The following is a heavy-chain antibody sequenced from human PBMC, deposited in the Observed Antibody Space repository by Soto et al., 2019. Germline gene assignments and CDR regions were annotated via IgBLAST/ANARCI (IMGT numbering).Heavy chain of an antibody. CDR3: ARGMSIVVVPAALFDP. CDR2: INAGNGNT. J-gene: IGHJ5*02. V-gene: IGHV1-3*01. CDR1: GYTFTSYA. D-gene: IGHD2-2*01. Sequence: ASVKVSCKASGYTFTSYAMHCVRQAPGQRLEWMGWINAGNGNTKYSQKFQGRVTITRDTSASTAYMELSSLRSEDTAVYYCARGMSIVVVPAALFDPWGQGTLVTVSS.